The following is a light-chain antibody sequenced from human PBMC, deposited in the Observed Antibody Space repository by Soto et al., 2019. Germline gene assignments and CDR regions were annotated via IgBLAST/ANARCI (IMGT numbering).Light chain of an antibody. CDR1: QSVNSS. Sequence: EIVLTQSPATLSLSPGERATLSCRASQSVNSSLAWYQQTPGQAPRLLIYDASNRATGIPARFSGSGSETGFTITIRSLEPEEVAVYYCQQRSIPFTFGHGTKVDIK. V-gene: IGKV3-11*01. CDR3: QQRSIPFT. J-gene: IGKJ3*01. CDR2: DAS.